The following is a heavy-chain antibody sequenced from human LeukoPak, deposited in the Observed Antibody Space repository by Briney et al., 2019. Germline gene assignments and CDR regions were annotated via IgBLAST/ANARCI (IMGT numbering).Heavy chain of an antibody. CDR2: IIPILGIA. CDR3: ARVEGAYDSSGYYSNWFDP. Sequence: SVKVSCKASGGTFSSYAISWVRQAPGQGLEWMGRIIPILGIANYAQKFQGGVTITADKSTSTAYMELSSLRSEDTAVYYCARVEGAYDSSGYYSNWFDPWGQGTLVTVSS. V-gene: IGHV1-69*04. D-gene: IGHD3-22*01. CDR1: GGTFSSYA. J-gene: IGHJ5*02.